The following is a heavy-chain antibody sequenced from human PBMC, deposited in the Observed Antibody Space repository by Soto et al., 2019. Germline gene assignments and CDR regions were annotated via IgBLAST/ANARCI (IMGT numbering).Heavy chain of an antibody. CDR3: TTDPRYSGSYYDY. J-gene: IGHJ4*02. Sequence: PGGSLRLSCAASGFTFSNAWMNWVRQAPGKGLEWVGRIKSKTDGGTTDYAAPVKGRFTISRDDSKNTLYLQMNSLKTEDTAVYYCTTDPRYSGSYYDYWGQGTLVTVSS. CDR1: GFTFSNAW. CDR2: IKSKTDGGTT. V-gene: IGHV3-15*07. D-gene: IGHD1-26*01.